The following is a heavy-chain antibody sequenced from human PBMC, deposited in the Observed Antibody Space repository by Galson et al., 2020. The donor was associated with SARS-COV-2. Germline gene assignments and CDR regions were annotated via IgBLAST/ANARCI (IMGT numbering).Heavy chain of an antibody. D-gene: IGHD3-10*01. CDR2: ISYDGINK. CDR1: GFTFSSYG. Sequence: GESLKISCAASGFTFSSYGMHWVRQAPGKGLEWVAVISYDGINKYYADSVKGRFTISRDNSKNTLYLQMNSLRAEDTAVYYCAKERQGSLWFGELSDGMDVWGQGTTVTVSS. CDR3: AKERQGSLWFGELSDGMDV. J-gene: IGHJ6*02. V-gene: IGHV3-30*18.